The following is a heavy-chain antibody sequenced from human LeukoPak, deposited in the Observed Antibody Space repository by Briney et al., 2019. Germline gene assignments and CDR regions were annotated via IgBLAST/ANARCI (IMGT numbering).Heavy chain of an antibody. CDR3: AREVYGDYPYGYYYMDV. V-gene: IGHV4-61*02. CDR1: GDSISSGDYY. Sequence: SQTLSLTCTVSGDSISSGDYYWSWIRQPAGKGLEWIGRIYTSGSTNYNPSLKSRVTMSVDTSKNQFSLKLSSVTAADTAVYYCAREVYGDYPYGYYYMDVWGKGTTVTISS. J-gene: IGHJ6*03. CDR2: IYTSGST. D-gene: IGHD4-17*01.